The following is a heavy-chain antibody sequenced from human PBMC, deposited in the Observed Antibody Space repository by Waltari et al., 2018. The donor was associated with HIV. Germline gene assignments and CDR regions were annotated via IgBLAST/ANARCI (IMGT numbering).Heavy chain of an antibody. CDR1: GFIFSSYA. J-gene: IGHJ4*02. V-gene: IGHV3-23*01. CDR3: AKDRSYDSSGYFDY. CDR2: INGGTTGT. D-gene: IGHD3-22*01. Sequence: EVQLLESGGELQQPGGSLRLSRAASGFIFSSYAKGWVRQAPGRGLEWVSSINGGTTGTFYAYSVKGRFTISRDSSKNTLYLQMNSLRAEDTAVYYCAKDRSYDSSGYFDYWGEGTLVTVSS.